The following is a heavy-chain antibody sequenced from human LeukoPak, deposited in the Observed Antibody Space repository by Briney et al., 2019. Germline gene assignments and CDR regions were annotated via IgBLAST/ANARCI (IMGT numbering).Heavy chain of an antibody. V-gene: IGHV4-39*07. Sequence: PSETLSLTCKVSGGSISSSSYYWDWIRQPPGKGLQWIGSIYYSGTTYYNSSLKSRVTISVDTSKTQFSLKLTSVTAADTAVYYCASTDTSGYHYLNWGQGTLVTVSS. CDR1: GGSISSSSYY. D-gene: IGHD3-22*01. J-gene: IGHJ1*01. CDR2: IYYSGTT. CDR3: ASTDTSGYHYLN.